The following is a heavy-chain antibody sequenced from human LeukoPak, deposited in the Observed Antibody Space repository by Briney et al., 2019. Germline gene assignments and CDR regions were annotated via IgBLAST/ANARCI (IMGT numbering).Heavy chain of an antibody. J-gene: IGHJ4*02. D-gene: IGHD5-18*01. CDR1: GYTFTSYD. CDR2: MNPNSGNT. CDR3: AISGYSYGPYYFDY. Sequence: ASVKVSCKASGYTFTSYDINWVRQATGQGLEWMGWMNPNSGNTGYAQKFQGRVTMTRNTSISTAYMELSSLRSEDTAVYYCAISGYSYGPYYFDYWGQGTLVIVSS. V-gene: IGHV1-8*01.